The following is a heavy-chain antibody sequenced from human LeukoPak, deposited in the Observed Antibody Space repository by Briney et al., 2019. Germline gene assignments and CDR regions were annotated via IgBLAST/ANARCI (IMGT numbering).Heavy chain of an antibody. D-gene: IGHD2-8*01. V-gene: IGHV3-23*01. CDR3: AKGLIETSLIDY. J-gene: IGHJ4*02. CDR2: VTGSGSNT. CDR1: GFTFSNYA. Sequence: PGGSLRLSCATSGFTFSNYAMTWVRQAPGKGLEWVSGVTGSGSNTHYADSVKGRFTISRDNSKDTLYLQMNSLRAEDTAIYYCAKGLIETSLIDYWGQGTLVTVSS.